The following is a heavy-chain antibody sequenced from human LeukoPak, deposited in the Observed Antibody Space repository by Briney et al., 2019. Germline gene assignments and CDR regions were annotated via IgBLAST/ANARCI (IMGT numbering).Heavy chain of an antibody. CDR2: ISGSGGST. J-gene: IGHJ4*02. V-gene: IGHV3-23*01. CDR1: GFTFTSSA. CDR3: AKPRTAAGRNFDY. Sequence: GGSVRLSCAASGFTFTSSAMSWVRQAPERGLEWVSLISGSGGSTNYADSVKGRFTISRDNSKNTLYLQMNSLTAEDTAAYYCAKPRTAAGRNFDYWGQGTLVTVSS. D-gene: IGHD2-21*02.